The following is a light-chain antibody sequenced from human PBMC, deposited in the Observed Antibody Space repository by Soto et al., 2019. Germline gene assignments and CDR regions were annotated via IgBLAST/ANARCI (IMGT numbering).Light chain of an antibody. CDR2: EVD. CDR1: SNDIGGYNH. J-gene: IGLJ2*01. V-gene: IGLV2-14*01. CDR3: CSNAGSYTHVV. Sequence: QSALNQPASVSGSPGQSITISCTGTSNDIGGYNHVSWYQQHPGKVPKLMIYEVDKRPSGVSIRFSGSKSGNTASLIISGLQVEDEADYYCCSNAGSYTHVVFGGGTKLTVL.